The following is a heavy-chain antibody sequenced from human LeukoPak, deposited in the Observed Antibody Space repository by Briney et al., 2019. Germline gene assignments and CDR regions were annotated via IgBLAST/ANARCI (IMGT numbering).Heavy chain of an antibody. CDR3: ARDGTVIYAFAI. Sequence: SETLSLTCAVSGYSISSGYYWGWIRQLPGKGLEWIGSINHTGTTYHTPSLHSRLHIPVHPPKNQFHLNLSSVTAPATAVYYCARDGTVIYAFAIWGQGTMVTVSS. V-gene: IGHV4-38-2*02. J-gene: IGHJ3*02. CDR1: GYSISSGYY. CDR2: INHTGTT. D-gene: IGHD3-16*02.